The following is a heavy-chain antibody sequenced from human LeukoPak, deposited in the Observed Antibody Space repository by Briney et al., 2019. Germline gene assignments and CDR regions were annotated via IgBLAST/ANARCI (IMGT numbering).Heavy chain of an antibody. CDR1: GFTFSSYA. Sequence: GGSLRLSCAASGFTFSSYAMSWVRRAPGKGLEWVSAISGSGGSTYYADSVKGRFTISRDNSKNTLYPQMNSLRAEDTAVYYCAKDTYYYGSGSYSPFDYWGQGTLVTVSS. CDR3: AKDTYYYGSGSYSPFDY. D-gene: IGHD3-10*01. CDR2: ISGSGGST. V-gene: IGHV3-23*01. J-gene: IGHJ4*02.